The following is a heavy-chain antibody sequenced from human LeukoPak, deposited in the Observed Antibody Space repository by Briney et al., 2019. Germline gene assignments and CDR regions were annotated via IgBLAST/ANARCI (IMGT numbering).Heavy chain of an antibody. CDR1: GGSFSGYY. CDR3: ARQNSGYYDY. D-gene: IGHD3-22*01. V-gene: IGHV4-59*08. J-gene: IGHJ4*02. CDR2: IYYSGST. Sequence: PSETLSLTCAVYGGSFSGYYWSWIRQPPGKGLEWIGYIYYSGSTNYNPSLKSRVTISVDTSKNQFSLKLSSVTAADTAVYYCARQNSGYYDYWGQGTLVTVSS.